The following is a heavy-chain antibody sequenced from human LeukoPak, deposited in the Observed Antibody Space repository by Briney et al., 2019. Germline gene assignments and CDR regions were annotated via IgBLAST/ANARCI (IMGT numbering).Heavy chain of an antibody. V-gene: IGHV5-51*01. CDR1: GYTFSDYW. CDR3: ARLGYCSSTSCFNFDY. D-gene: IGHD2-2*01. J-gene: IGHJ4*02. Sequence: GESLKISCKASGYTFSDYWIGWVRQMPGKGLEWMGIIYPGDSDTRYSPSFQGQVTISADKSISTAYLQWSSLKASDTAMYYRARLGYCSSTSCFNFDYWGQGTLVTVSS. CDR2: IYPGDSDT.